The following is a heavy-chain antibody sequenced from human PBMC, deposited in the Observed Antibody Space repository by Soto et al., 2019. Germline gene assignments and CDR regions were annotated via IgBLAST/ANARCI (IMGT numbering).Heavy chain of an antibody. CDR1: GGSISSSSYY. J-gene: IGHJ6*02. V-gene: IGHV4-39*01. Sequence: ETLSLTCTVSGGSISSSSYYWGWIRQPPGKGLEWIGSIYYSGSTYYNPSLKSRVTISVDTSKNQFSLKLSSVTAADTAVYYCARHLCSSTSCHKIYYYYYGMDVWGQGTTVTVSS. D-gene: IGHD2-2*01. CDR3: ARHLCSSTSCHKIYYYYYGMDV. CDR2: IYYSGST.